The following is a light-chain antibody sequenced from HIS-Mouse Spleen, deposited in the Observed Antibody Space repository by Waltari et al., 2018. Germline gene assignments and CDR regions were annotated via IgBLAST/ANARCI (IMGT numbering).Light chain of an antibody. CDR1: SSDVGSYNL. CDR2: EGN. V-gene: IGLV2-23*01. Sequence: QSALTQPASVSGSPGQSITISCTGTSSDVGSYNLVSWYQQHPGKAPKLMIYEGNKRTSGVSNRFSCSKSGNTASLTISGLQAEDEADYYCCSYAGSSTWVFGGGTKLTVL. J-gene: IGLJ3*02. CDR3: CSYAGSSTWV.